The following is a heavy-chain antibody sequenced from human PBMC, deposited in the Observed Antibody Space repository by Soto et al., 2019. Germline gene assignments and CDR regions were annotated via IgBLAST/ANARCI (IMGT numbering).Heavy chain of an antibody. Sequence: PSETLSLTCTVSGGSISSSSYYWGWIRQPPGKGLEWIGSIYYSGSTYYNPSLKSRVTISVDTSKNQFSLKLSSVTAADTAVYYCARHSSSWYYYGMDVWGQGTTVTSP. V-gene: IGHV4-39*01. CDR2: IYYSGST. CDR3: ARHSSSWYYYGMDV. D-gene: IGHD6-13*01. CDR1: GGSISSSSYY. J-gene: IGHJ6*02.